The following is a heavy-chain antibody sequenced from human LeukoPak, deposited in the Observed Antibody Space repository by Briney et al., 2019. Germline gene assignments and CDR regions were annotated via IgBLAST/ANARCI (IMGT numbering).Heavy chain of an antibody. Sequence: VASVKVSCKASGYIFTRYGISWVRPAPGQGGEWIGWISAYNGNTNYAQKLQGRFTMTTDTSTSTAYMELRSLRSDDTAVYYCARARVGAVEDSWGQGTLVTVSS. CDR3: ARARVGAVEDS. D-gene: IGHD6-19*01. V-gene: IGHV1-18*01. CDR1: GYIFTRYG. J-gene: IGHJ4*02. CDR2: ISAYNGNT.